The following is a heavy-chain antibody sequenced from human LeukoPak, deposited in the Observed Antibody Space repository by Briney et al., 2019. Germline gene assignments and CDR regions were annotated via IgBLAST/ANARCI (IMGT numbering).Heavy chain of an antibody. D-gene: IGHD6-19*01. Sequence: SETLSLTCTVSGGSISSGGYYWNWIRQHPGKGLEWIGYIYYSGSTYYNPSLKSRVTISVDTSKNQFSLKLSSVTAADTAVYYCARGSLSYWYFDLWGRGTLVTVSS. V-gene: IGHV4-31*03. CDR3: ARGSLSYWYFDL. CDR2: IYYSGST. CDR1: GGSISSGGYY. J-gene: IGHJ2*01.